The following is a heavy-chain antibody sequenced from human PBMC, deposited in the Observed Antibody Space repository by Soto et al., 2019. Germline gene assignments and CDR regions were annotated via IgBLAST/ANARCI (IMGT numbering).Heavy chain of an antibody. Sequence: QVQLVQTGAEVKKPGASVKVSCKASGYTFTGYYMHWVRQAPGQGLEWMGWINPNSGGTNYAQKFQGWVTMTRDTSISTAYMELSRLRSDDTAVYYCARASAMIVVGLDPWGQGTLVTVSS. V-gene: IGHV1-2*04. CDR2: INPNSGGT. J-gene: IGHJ5*02. D-gene: IGHD3-22*01. CDR3: ARASAMIVVGLDP. CDR1: GYTFTGYY.